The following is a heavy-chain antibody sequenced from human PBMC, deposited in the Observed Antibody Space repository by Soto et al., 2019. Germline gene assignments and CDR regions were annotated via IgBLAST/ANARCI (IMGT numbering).Heavy chain of an antibody. D-gene: IGHD3-22*01. CDR3: ARIRRDSSGYYYSRDAFDI. Sequence: QVTLKESGPVLVKPTETLTLTCTVSGLSLSNARMGVSWIRQPPGKALEWLAHIFSNDEKSYSTSLKSRLTISKDTSKSQVVLTMTNMDPVDTATYYCARIRRDSSGYYYSRDAFDIWGQGTMVTVSS. CDR1: GLSLSNARMG. CDR2: IFSNDEK. V-gene: IGHV2-26*01. J-gene: IGHJ3*02.